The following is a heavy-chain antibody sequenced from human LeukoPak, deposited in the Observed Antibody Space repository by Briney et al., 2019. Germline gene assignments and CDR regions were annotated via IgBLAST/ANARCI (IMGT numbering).Heavy chain of an antibody. Sequence: SVKVSXKASGGSFGDFAIIWVRQAPGHGLEWMGRSVPMSDTKDYAQKFQGRVTFTTDESTATAHMELSNLSPEDTAVYYCAATSIIFNWFDPWGQGTLVTVSS. V-gene: IGHV1-69*05. D-gene: IGHD1-14*01. J-gene: IGHJ5*02. CDR2: SVPMSDTK. CDR3: AATSIIFNWFDP. CDR1: GGSFGDFA.